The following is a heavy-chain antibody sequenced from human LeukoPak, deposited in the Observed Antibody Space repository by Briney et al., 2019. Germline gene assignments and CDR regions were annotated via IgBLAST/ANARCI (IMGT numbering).Heavy chain of an antibody. D-gene: IGHD3-22*01. V-gene: IGHV1-2*02. J-gene: IGHJ4*02. Sequence: ASVKVSCKASGYTFTGYYIHWVRQAPGQGLEWMGWINRNSGGTNYAQKFQGRVTMTRDTSISTAYMELSRLRSDDTAVYYCARVVESWGHYYDSSGYLNYWGQGTLVTVSS. CDR2: INRNSGGT. CDR1: GYTFTGYY. CDR3: ARVVESWGHYYDSSGYLNY.